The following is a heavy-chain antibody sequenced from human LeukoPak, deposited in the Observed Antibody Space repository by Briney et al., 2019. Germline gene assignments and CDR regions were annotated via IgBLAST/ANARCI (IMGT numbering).Heavy chain of an antibody. V-gene: IGHV1-2*02. CDR1: GYTFTGYY. D-gene: IGHD5-18*01. J-gene: IGHJ4*02. CDR2: INPNSGGT. CDR3: ARLRRYGPIIFLGYFDY. Sequence: ASVKVSCKASGYTFTGYYIHWVRQAPGQGLEWMGSINPNSGGTNYAQKFQGRITMTWDTSISTAYMELSRLRSDDTAVYYCARLRRYGPIIFLGYFDYWGQGTLVTVSS.